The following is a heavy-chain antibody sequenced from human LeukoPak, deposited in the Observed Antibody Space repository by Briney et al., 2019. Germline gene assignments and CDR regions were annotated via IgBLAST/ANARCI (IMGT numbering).Heavy chain of an antibody. D-gene: IGHD3-16*01. CDR2: IWYDGSNK. V-gene: IGHV3-33*01. CDR1: GFTFSSQG. J-gene: IGHJ3*02. Sequence: GRSLRLSCAASGFTFSSQGMHWVRQAPGKGLEWVALIWYDGSNKYYADSVKGRLTISRDNSENTLYLQMNSLRAEDTAVYYCARGGRSLNAFDIWGQGTMVTVSS. CDR3: ARGGRSLNAFDI.